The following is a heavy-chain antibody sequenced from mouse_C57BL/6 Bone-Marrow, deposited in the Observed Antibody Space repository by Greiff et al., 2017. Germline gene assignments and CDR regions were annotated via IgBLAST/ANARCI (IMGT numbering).Heavy chain of an antibody. CDR3: ARYYYGSMFAY. V-gene: IGHV5-4*03. D-gene: IGHD1-1*01. CDR1: GFTFSSYA. CDR2: ISDGGSYT. J-gene: IGHJ3*01. Sequence: EVMLVESGGGLVKPGGSLKLSCAASGFTFSSYAMSWVRQTPEKRLEWVATISDGGSYTYYPDNVKGRFTISRDNAKNNQYLQMSHLKSEDTAMYYCARYYYGSMFAYWGQGTLVTVSA.